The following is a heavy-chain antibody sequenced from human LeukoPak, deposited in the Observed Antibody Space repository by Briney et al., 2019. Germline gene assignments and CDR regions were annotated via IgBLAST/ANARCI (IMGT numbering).Heavy chain of an antibody. CDR2: INPNSGGT. D-gene: IGHD6-19*01. V-gene: IGHV1-2*02. CDR3: AREMRSGWVWFDP. CDR1: GYTFTGYY. Sequence: ASVKLSCKASGYTFTGYYMNRGRQAPGQGLKWRGWINPNSGGTNYAQKFQGRVTMTRDTSISTAYMELSRLRSDDTAVYYCAREMRSGWVWFDPWGQGTLVTVSS. J-gene: IGHJ5*02.